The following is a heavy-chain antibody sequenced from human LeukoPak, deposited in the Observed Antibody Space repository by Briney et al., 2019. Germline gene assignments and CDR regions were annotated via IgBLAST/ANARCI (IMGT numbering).Heavy chain of an antibody. CDR1: GGTFSSYA. J-gene: IGHJ4*02. Sequence: ASVKVSCKASGGTFSSYAISWVRQAPGQGLEWMGGIIPIFGTANYAQKSQGRVTITADKSTSTAYMELSSLRSEDTAVYYCARDSLAAAGEQLDYWGQGTLVTVSS. V-gene: IGHV1-69*06. D-gene: IGHD6-13*01. CDR3: ARDSLAAAGEQLDY. CDR2: IIPIFGTA.